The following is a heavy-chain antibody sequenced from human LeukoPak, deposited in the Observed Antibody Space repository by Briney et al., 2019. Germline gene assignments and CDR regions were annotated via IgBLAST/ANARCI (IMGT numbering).Heavy chain of an antibody. CDR2: ISAYNGNT. Sequence: GASVKVSCKASGYTFTSYGISWVRQAPGQGLEWMGWISAYNGNTNYAQKLQGRVTMTTDTSTSTAYMELRSLRSDDTAVCYCARDLIRYCSSTSCYVGPFGGVISDYWGQGTLVTVSS. CDR3: ARDLIRYCSSTSCYVGPFGGVISDY. D-gene: IGHD2-2*01. V-gene: IGHV1-18*01. J-gene: IGHJ4*02. CDR1: GYTFTSYG.